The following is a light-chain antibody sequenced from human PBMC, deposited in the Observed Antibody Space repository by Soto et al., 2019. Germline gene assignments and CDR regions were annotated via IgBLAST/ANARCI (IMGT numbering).Light chain of an antibody. CDR1: QSDTNAY. CDR3: HYYGGP. J-gene: IGKJ4*01. V-gene: IGKV3-20*01. Sequence: EMVVTQSPGTLSLSPGERATLSCRASQSDTNAYLTWYQQKPGQAPRLLIYGASTRATGIPDRFSGSGSGTDFTLTISRVEPEDFAAYYCHYYGGPFGGGTKIEIK. CDR2: GAS.